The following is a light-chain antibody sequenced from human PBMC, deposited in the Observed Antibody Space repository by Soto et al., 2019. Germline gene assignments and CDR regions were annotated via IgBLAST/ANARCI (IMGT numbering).Light chain of an antibody. V-gene: IGLV2-14*01. CDR1: SSDVGGYNY. J-gene: IGLJ1*01. Sequence: ALTQPASVSGSPGQSITISCTGTSSDVGGYNYVSWYQQHPGKAPKLMIYEVSNRPSGVSNRFSGSKSGNTASPTISGLQAEDEADYYCSSYTSSSTLYVFGTGTKVTVL. CDR2: EVS. CDR3: SSYTSSSTLYV.